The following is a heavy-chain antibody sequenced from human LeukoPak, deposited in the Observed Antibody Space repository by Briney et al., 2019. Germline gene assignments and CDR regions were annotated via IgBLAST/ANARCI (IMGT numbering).Heavy chain of an antibody. CDR2: IYTSGST. J-gene: IGHJ6*03. V-gene: IGHV4-61*02. D-gene: IGHD2-15*01. CDR3: ARDCRSTVAAKFYYYYYMDV. Sequence: SQTLSLTCTVSGGSISSGSYYWSWIRQPAGKGLEWIGRIYTSGSTNYNPSLKSRVTISVDTSKNQFSLKLSSVTAAGTAVYYCARDCRSTVAAKFYYYYYMDVWGKGTTVTVSS. CDR1: GGSISSGSYY.